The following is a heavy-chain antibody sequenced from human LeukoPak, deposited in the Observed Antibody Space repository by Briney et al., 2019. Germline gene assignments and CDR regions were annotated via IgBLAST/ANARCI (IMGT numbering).Heavy chain of an antibody. V-gene: IGHV3-23*01. J-gene: IGHJ4*02. CDR3: ARESRFGESFFDY. Sequence: PGGSLRLSCAASGFTFSSHAMSWVRQAPGKGLEWVSVISGSGRSAYYADSLKGRFTISRDNSKNTLYLQMNSLRAEDTAVYYCARESRFGESFFDYWGQGTLVTVSS. CDR1: GFTFSSHA. CDR2: ISGSGRSA. D-gene: IGHD3-10*01.